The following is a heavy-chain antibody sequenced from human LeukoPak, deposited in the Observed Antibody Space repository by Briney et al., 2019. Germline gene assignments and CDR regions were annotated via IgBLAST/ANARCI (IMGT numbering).Heavy chain of an antibody. J-gene: IGHJ4*02. CDR3: ARDWGPHSSSSSR. Sequence: SETLSLTCTVSGGSISSGSYYWSWIRQPPGKGLEWIGHIYHSGSTYYNPSLKSRVTISVDRSKNQFSLKLSSVTAADTAVYYCARDWGPHSSSSSRWGEGTLLTVSS. CDR1: GGSISSGSYY. CDR2: IYHSGST. D-gene: IGHD6-6*01. V-gene: IGHV4-30-2*01.